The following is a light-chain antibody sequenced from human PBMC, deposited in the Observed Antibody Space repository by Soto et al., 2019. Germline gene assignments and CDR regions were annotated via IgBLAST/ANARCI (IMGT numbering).Light chain of an antibody. CDR1: QSVSSY. CDR2: GAS. CDR3: QQYGSSPWT. V-gene: IGKV3-20*01. J-gene: IGKJ1*01. Sequence: EIVLTQSPDTLSLSPGERATLYCRASQSVSSYLAWYQQKPGQAPRLLIYGASNRATGIPARFSGSGSVTDFTLTISRLEPEDFAVYYCQQYGSSPWTFGQGTKVDIK.